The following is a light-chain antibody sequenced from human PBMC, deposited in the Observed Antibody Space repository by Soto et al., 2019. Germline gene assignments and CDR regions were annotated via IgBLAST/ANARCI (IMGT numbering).Light chain of an antibody. V-gene: IGLV2-14*01. CDR2: EVS. CDR1: SCDIGSYNY. J-gene: IGLJ3*02. CDR3: SSYTGTTTV. Sequence: QSALTQPASVSGSPGQSITISCTGASCDIGSYNYVSWYQQHLGKAPKLIIYEVSNRPSGVSNRLSGSKSGNTASLTISGLQTEDEADYYCSSYTGTTTVFGGGTKLTVL.